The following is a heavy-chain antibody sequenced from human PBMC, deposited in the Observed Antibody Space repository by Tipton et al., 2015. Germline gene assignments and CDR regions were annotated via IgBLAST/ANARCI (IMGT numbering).Heavy chain of an antibody. CDR3: ARDDGYCSGGSCYNPSYFDY. CDR1: GGSVSSGSYY. Sequence: TLSLTCTVSGGSVSSGSYYWNWIRQPPGKGLEWIGYTYYSGNTKYNPSLKSRVTISVDTSKNQFSLRLSSVTAADTAVYYCARDDGYCSGGSCYNPSYFDYWGQGTLVTVSS. V-gene: IGHV4-61*01. D-gene: IGHD2-15*01. CDR2: TYYSGNT. J-gene: IGHJ4*02.